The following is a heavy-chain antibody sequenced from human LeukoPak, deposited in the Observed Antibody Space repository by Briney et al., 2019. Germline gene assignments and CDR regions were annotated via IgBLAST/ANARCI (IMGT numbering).Heavy chain of an antibody. V-gene: IGHV1-69*13. CDR1: GYTFTGYY. J-gene: IGHJ3*02. CDR2: IIPIFGTA. CDR3: ASNDYGDYEGAFDI. D-gene: IGHD4-17*01. Sequence: ASVKVSCKASGYTFTGYYMHWVRQAPGQGLEWMGGIIPIFGTANYAQKFQGRVTITADESTSTAYMELSSLRSEDTAVYYCASNDYGDYEGAFDIWGQGTMVTVSS.